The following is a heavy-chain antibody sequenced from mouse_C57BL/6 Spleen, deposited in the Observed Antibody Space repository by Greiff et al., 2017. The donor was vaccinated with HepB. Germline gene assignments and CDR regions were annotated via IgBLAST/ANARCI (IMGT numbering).Heavy chain of an antibody. D-gene: IGHD2-3*01. CDR3: ARLDGYTGGFAY. CDR2: IYPGSGST. V-gene: IGHV1-55*01. CDR1: GYTFTSYW. Sequence: QVHVKQPGAELVKPGASVKMSCKASGYTFTSYWITWVKQRPGQGLEWIGDIYPGSGSTNYNEKFKSKATLTVDTSSSTAYMQLSSLTSEDSAVYYCARLDGYTGGFAYWGQGTLVTVSA. J-gene: IGHJ3*01.